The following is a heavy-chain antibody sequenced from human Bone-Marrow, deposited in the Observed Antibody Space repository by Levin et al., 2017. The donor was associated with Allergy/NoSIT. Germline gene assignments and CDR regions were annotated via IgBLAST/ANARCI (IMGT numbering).Heavy chain of an antibody. Sequence: GGSLRLSCAASGFTFSSYAMHWVRQAPGKGLEWVAVISYDGSNKYYADSVKGRFTISRDNSKNTLYLQMNSLRAEDTAVYYCASDLFRGPQSYWGQGTLVTVSS. CDR1: GFTFSSYA. J-gene: IGHJ4*02. CDR2: ISYDGSNK. V-gene: IGHV3-30-3*01. CDR3: ASDLFRGPQSY. D-gene: IGHD3-10*01.